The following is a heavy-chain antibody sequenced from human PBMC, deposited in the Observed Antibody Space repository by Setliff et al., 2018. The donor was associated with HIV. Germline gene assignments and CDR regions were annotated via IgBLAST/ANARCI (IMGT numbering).Heavy chain of an antibody. CDR3: ARRDGYSHGFYFDY. CDR2: IYYSGST. CDR1: GGSISSSTYY. V-gene: IGHV4-39*01. J-gene: IGHJ4*02. D-gene: IGHD5-18*01. Sequence: SETLSLTCTVSGGSISSSTYYWGWIRQPPGKGLEWIGTIYYSGSTYHNPSLKSRLTISVDTSKNQFSLKLSSVTAADTAVYYCARRDGYSHGFYFDYWGQGTLVTVSS.